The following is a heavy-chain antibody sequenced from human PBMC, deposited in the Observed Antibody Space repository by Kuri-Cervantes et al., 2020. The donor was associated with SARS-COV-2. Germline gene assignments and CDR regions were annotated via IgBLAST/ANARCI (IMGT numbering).Heavy chain of an antibody. CDR2: IYYTGST. J-gene: IGHJ6*02. D-gene: IGHD2-15*01. CDR1: GGSISSYF. Sequence: SETLSLTCTVSGGSISSYFWSWIRQPAGKGLEWIGYIYYTGSTTYSPPLKSRVTISVDTSKNQFSLKLSSVTAADTAVYYCARKGQGYCSGGSCYGPYYYDMDVWGQGTMVTVSS. V-gene: IGHV4-59*01. CDR3: ARKGQGYCSGGSCYGPYYYDMDV.